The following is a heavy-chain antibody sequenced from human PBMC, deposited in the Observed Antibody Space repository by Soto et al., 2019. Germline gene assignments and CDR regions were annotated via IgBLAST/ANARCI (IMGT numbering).Heavy chain of an antibody. CDR1: GFTFSSYG. J-gene: IGHJ5*02. CDR3: AKDPKQEGVPWFDP. D-gene: IGHD3-10*01. CDR2: ISYDGSNK. Sequence: PGGSLRLSCAASGFTFSSYGMHWVRQAPGKGLEWVAVISYDGSNKYYADSVKGRFTISRDNSKNTLYLQMNSLRAEDTAVYYCAKDPKQEGVPWFDPWGQGTLVTVSS. V-gene: IGHV3-30*18.